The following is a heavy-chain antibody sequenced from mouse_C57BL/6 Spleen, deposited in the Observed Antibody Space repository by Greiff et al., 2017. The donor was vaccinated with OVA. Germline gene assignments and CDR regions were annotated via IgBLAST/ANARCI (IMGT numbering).Heavy chain of an antibody. CDR3: ARGRLLDY. V-gene: IGHV5-17*01. J-gene: IGHJ2*01. Sequence: EVKVVESGGGLVKPGGSLKLSCAASGFTFSDYGMHWVRQAPEKGLEWVAYISSGSSTIYYADTVKGRFTISRDNAKNTLFLQMTSLRSEDTAMYYCARGRLLDYWGQGTTLTVSS. CDR1: GFTFSDYG. CDR2: ISSGSSTI. D-gene: IGHD2-2*01.